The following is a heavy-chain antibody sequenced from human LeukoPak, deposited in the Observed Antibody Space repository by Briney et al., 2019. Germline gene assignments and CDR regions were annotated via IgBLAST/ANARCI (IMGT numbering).Heavy chain of an antibody. V-gene: IGHV3-9*01. CDR1: GFTFDDYA. J-gene: IGHJ6*02. CDR2: ISWNSGSI. CDR3: AKDRGVGAIYYYYYGMDV. Sequence: GGSLRLSCAASGFTFDDYAMHWVRQAPGKGLEWVSGISWNSGSIGYADSVKGRFTISRDNAKNSLYLQMNSLRAEDTALYYCAKDRGVGAIYYYYYGMDVWGQGTTVTVSS. D-gene: IGHD1-26*01.